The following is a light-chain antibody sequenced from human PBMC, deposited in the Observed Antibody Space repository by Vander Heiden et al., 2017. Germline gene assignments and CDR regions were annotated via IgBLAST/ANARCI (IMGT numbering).Light chain of an antibody. V-gene: IGKV3-15*01. CDR1: RSISRN. Sequence: EIVITQSPATLSVSPGERATLSCRARRSISRNLAWYQQKPGQGSRALILGASARATGVTDRVSGSGSGTEFTPTISSLKSVDSAVYYRQQDNNWPPSWTFGQGTKVEV. J-gene: IGKJ1*01. CDR3: QQDNNWPPSWT. CDR2: GAS.